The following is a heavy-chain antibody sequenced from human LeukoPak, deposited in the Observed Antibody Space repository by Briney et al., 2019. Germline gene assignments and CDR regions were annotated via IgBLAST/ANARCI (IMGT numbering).Heavy chain of an antibody. CDR2: IKEDGSEE. J-gene: IGHJ4*02. CDR3: ARDKGGAY. CDR1: GFTFSSYW. D-gene: IGHD3-16*01. Sequence: GGSLRLSCAASGFTFSSYWMTWVRQAPGKGLEWVANIKEDGSEENYVDSVKGRFTISRDNAKNSLYLQMNTLRVEDTAVYYCARDKGGAYWGQGTLVTVSS. V-gene: IGHV3-7*01.